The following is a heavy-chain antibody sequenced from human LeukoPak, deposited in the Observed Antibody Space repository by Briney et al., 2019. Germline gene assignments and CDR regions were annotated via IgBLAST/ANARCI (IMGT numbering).Heavy chain of an antibody. CDR2: INPNNGGT. V-gene: IGHV1-2*02. J-gene: IGHJ6*03. Sequence: WASVKVSCKASGYTFNVYYMHWVRQVPGQGLEWMGWINPNNGGTKFAQKFQGRVTMTRDTSITTTYMELSRLRSDDSAVYYCARDAGYYNYYMDVWGTGTPVTISS. CDR1: GYTFNVYY. CDR3: ARDAGYYNYYMDV.